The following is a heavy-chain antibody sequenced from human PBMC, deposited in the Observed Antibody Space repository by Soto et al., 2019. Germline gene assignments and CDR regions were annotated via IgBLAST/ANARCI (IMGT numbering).Heavy chain of an antibody. CDR3: ARVWVSPNYYYYYYMDV. CDR1: GGSISSYY. J-gene: IGHJ6*03. D-gene: IGHD1-26*01. Sequence: SETLSLTCTVSGGSISSYYWSWIRQPPGKGLEWIGYIYYSGSTNYNPSLKSRVTISVDTSKNQFSLKLSSVTAADTAVYYCARVWVSPNYYYYYYMDVWGKGTTVTVSS. CDR2: IYYSGST. V-gene: IGHV4-59*01.